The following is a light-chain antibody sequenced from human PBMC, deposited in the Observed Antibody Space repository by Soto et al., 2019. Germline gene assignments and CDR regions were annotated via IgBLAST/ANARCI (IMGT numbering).Light chain of an antibody. J-gene: IGKJ2*01. V-gene: IGKV1-39*01. Sequence: DLQMTQSPSSLSASVGDRVTITCRASQTISTYLNWYQQNPGKAPNLLIYAATNLQNGVPSRFSGSGSGTDFTLTISSLQTEDFATYYCQKSSSIPYTFGQGTKLEIK. CDR2: AAT. CDR3: QKSSSIPYT. CDR1: QTISTY.